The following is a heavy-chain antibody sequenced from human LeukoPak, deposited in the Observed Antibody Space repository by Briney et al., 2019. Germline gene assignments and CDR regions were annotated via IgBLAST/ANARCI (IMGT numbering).Heavy chain of an antibody. CDR3: VRGSTLRHYQY. Sequence: PSETLSLTCSVSGGSISGGDYYWSWIRQPPGKGLEWIGYIYYSGSTYYNPSLKSRLTMSVDTSKNQLSLKLSSVTAADTAVYYCVRGSTLRHYQYWGQGTLVTVSS. CDR2: IYYSGST. V-gene: IGHV4-30-4*01. J-gene: IGHJ4*02. CDR1: GGSISGGDYY. D-gene: IGHD3-16*01.